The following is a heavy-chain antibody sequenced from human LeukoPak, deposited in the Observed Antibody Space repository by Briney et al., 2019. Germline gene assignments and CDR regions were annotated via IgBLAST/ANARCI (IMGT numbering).Heavy chain of an antibody. CDR2: IYSGGST. CDR3: ARGAYSSSWYYSYFDY. D-gene: IGHD6-13*01. J-gene: IGHJ4*02. V-gene: IGHV3-66*01. Sequence: PGGSLRLSCAASGFTVSSNYMSWVRQAPGKGLEWVSVIYSGGSTYYADSVEGRFTISRDNSKNTLYLQMNSLRAEDTAVYYCARGAYSSSWYYSYFDYWGQGTLVTVSS. CDR1: GFTVSSNY.